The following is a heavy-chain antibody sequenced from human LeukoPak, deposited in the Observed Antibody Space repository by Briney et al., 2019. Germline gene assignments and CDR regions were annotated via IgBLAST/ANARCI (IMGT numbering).Heavy chain of an antibody. D-gene: IGHD6-13*01. Sequence: SQTLSLTCTVSGGSISSYYWNWIRQPPGKGLEWIGYIYYSGGTNHNPFLKSRVSLSVDTSKNQFSLKLSSVTAADTAVYYCASSNIAASGKPFDSWGQGTLVTVSS. CDR2: IYYSGGT. CDR1: GGSISSYY. V-gene: IGHV4-59*08. J-gene: IGHJ4*02. CDR3: ASSNIAASGKPFDS.